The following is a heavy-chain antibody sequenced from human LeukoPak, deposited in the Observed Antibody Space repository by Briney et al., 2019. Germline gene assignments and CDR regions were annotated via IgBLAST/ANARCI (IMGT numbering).Heavy chain of an antibody. Sequence: SETLSLTCTVSGGSISSYYWSWIRQPAGKGLEWIGRIYTSGSTNYNPSLKSRVTMSVDTSKNQFSLKLSSVTAADTAVYYCARDKFLLVPAANGGYYYYYMDVWGKGTTVTISS. CDR2: IYTSGST. V-gene: IGHV4-4*07. CDR3: ARDKFLLVPAANGGYYYYYMDV. J-gene: IGHJ6*03. CDR1: GGSISSYY. D-gene: IGHD2-2*01.